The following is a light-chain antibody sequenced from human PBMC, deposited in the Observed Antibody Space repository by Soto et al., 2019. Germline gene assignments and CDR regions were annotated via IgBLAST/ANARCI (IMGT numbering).Light chain of an antibody. CDR2: RAS. CDR1: QIVSSN. Sequence: EVVMAQSSATLSVSPGERATLSCRASQIVSSNVAWYQQRPGQAPRLLIYRASTRATGIPARFSGSGSGTDFTPTISSLEPEDFAVYYCQQLTDWPPQWTFGQGTKVDIK. V-gene: IGKV3-15*01. CDR3: QQLTDWPPQWT. J-gene: IGKJ1*01.